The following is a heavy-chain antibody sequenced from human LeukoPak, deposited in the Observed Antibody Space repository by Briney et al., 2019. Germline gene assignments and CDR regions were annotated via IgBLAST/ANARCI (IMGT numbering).Heavy chain of an antibody. Sequence: PSETLSLTCTVSGGSISSGSYYWNWIRQPAGKGLEWIGRISTSGSTNYNPSLQSRVTISVDTSKNQFSLTLSSVTAADTAVYYCARRYRDAFDIWGQGTMVTVSS. CDR2: ISTSGST. D-gene: IGHD4-11*01. CDR1: GGSISSGSYY. J-gene: IGHJ3*02. CDR3: ARRYRDAFDI. V-gene: IGHV4-61*02.